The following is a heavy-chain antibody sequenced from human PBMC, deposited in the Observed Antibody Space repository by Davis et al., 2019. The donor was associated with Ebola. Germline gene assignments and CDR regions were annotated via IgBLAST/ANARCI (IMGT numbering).Heavy chain of an antibody. J-gene: IGHJ4*02. D-gene: IGHD1-26*01. CDR2: IYHSGST. CDR3: ARLDSGSYGGLDY. CDR1: GGSISSGGYS. V-gene: IGHV4-30-2*02. Sequence: SETLSLTCAVSGGSISSGGYSWSWIRQPPGKGLEWIGYIYHSGSTYYNPSLKSRVTISVDTSKNQFSLKLSSVTAADTAVYYCARLDSGSYGGLDYWGQGTLVTVSS.